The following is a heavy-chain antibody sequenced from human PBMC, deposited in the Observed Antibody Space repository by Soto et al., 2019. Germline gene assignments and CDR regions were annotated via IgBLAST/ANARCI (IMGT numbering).Heavy chain of an antibody. CDR1: GFTFSSYS. CDR3: AGAPSIVGATSTYFDY. CDR2: ISSSSSTI. V-gene: IGHV3-48*02. D-gene: IGHD1-26*01. Sequence: GGSLRLSCAASGFTFSSYSMNWVRQAPGKGLEWVSYISSSSSTIYHADSVKGRFTISRDNAKNSLYLQMNSLRDEDTAVYYCAGAPSIVGATSTYFDYWGQGTLVTVSS. J-gene: IGHJ4*02.